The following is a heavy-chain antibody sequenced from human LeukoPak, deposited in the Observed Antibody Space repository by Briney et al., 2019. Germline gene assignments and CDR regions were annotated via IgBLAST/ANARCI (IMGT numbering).Heavy chain of an antibody. V-gene: IGHV4-34*01. Sequence: SETLSLTCAVYGGSFSGYYWSWIRQPPGKGLEWIGEINHSGSTNYNPSLKSRVTISVDTSKNQFSLKLSSVTAADTAVYYCARGRYDFWSGYREFDYWGQGTLVTVSS. CDR2: INHSGST. J-gene: IGHJ4*02. CDR3: ARGRYDFWSGYREFDY. CDR1: GGSFSGYY. D-gene: IGHD3-3*01.